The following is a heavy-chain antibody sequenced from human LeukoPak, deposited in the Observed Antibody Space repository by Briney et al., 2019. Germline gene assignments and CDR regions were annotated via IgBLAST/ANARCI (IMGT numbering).Heavy chain of an antibody. CDR3: AKERGNYYGSGSYYLPDY. CDR2: ISTDGSST. CDR1: GFTFSSYW. D-gene: IGHD3-10*01. V-gene: IGHV3-74*01. J-gene: IGHJ4*02. Sequence: GSLRLSCAASGFTFSSYWMHWVRQAPGKGLVWVSRISTDGSSTNYADSVKGRFTISRDNSKNTLYLQMNSLRAEDTAVYYCAKERGNYYGSGSYYLPDYWGQGTLVTVSS.